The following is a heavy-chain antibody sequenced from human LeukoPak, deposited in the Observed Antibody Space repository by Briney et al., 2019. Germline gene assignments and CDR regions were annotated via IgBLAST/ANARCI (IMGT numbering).Heavy chain of an antibody. D-gene: IGHD3-16*01. V-gene: IGHV1-18*01. Sequence: ASVKVSCKASGYTFTSYGINWLRQTPGQGLEWMGWISTYNGNTNYAQKLQGRVTMTTDTSTSTAYMELRSLRSDDTAVYYCARESNDYVWRSSPTFDYWGQGTLVTVSS. J-gene: IGHJ4*02. CDR1: GYTFTSYG. CDR2: ISTYNGNT. CDR3: ARESNDYVWRSSPTFDY.